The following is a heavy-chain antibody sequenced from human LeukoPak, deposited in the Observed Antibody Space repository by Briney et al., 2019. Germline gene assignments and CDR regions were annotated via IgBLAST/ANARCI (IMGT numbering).Heavy chain of an antibody. CDR3: ASDKTAQLDNYYYYMDV. CDR2: ITHSGST. D-gene: IGHD6-13*01. Sequence: SETLSLTCAVYGGSFSGYYWSWIRQPPGKGLEWIGEITHSGSTTYNPSLKSRFTISVDTPKNQFSLRLSSVTAAGTAVYYCASDKTAQLDNYYYYMDVWGKGATVTISS. J-gene: IGHJ6*03. CDR1: GGSFSGYY. V-gene: IGHV4-34*01.